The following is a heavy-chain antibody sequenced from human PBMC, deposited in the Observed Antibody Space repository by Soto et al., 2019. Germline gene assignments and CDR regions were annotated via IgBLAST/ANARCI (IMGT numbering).Heavy chain of an antibody. D-gene: IGHD2-21*01. CDR2: AESKNDGGII. V-gene: IGHV3-15*07. Sequence: HLVESGGGLVKPGGSLRLSCEVSGFNFANAWMNWVRQTPGKGLEWVGRAESKNDGGIIDYAAPVEGSIIISRDDSQTTFYLQMTSLKTQDTGVYFCSTIGSMTPPDVPLDRWGQGNLVTVSS. J-gene: IGHJ4*02. CDR1: GFNFANAW. CDR3: STIGSMTPPDVPLDR.